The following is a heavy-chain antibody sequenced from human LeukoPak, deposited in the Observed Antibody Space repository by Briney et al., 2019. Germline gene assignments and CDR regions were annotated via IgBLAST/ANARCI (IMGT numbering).Heavy chain of an antibody. CDR1: GGSISSYY. CDR3: ARSSSNHYYASTIFDV. J-gene: IGHJ3*01. Sequence: SETLSLTCTVSGGSISSYYWNWIRQPPGKGLEWIGYIYYSGSTNYYPSLKSRVTISVDTSKNQFSLNLSSVTAADTAVYYCARSSSNHYYASTIFDVWGQGTMVTVSS. CDR2: IYYSGST. D-gene: IGHD3-22*01. V-gene: IGHV4-59*01.